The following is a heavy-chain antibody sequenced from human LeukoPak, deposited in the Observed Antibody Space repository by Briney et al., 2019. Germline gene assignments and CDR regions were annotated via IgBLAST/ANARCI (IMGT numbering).Heavy chain of an antibody. J-gene: IGHJ4*02. Sequence: GRSLRLSCAASGFTFSSYAMHWVRQAPGKGLEWVAVISYDGSNKYYADSVKGRFTISRDNSKNTLYLQMSSLRAEDTALYYSASPDSSGWYGEAFDSWGQGTLVTVSS. D-gene: IGHD6-19*01. CDR1: GFTFSSYA. CDR3: ASPDSSGWYGEAFDS. V-gene: IGHV3-30*04. CDR2: ISYDGSNK.